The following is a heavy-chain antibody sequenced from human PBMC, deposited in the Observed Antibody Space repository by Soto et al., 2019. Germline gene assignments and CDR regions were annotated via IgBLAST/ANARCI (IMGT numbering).Heavy chain of an antibody. Sequence: SETLSLTCAVSGGSISSGGYSWSWIRQPPGKGLEWIGYIYHSGSTYYNPCLKSRVTISVDTSKNQFSLNLSSVTAADTAVYFCAASYYAILTAHFASDIWGHGTMVTVSS. CDR2: IYHSGST. J-gene: IGHJ3*02. CDR3: AASYYAILTAHFASDI. D-gene: IGHD3-9*01. CDR1: GGSISSGGYS. V-gene: IGHV4-30-2*01.